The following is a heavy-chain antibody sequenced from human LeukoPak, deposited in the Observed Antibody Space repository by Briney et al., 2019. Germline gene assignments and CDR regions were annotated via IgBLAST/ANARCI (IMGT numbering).Heavy chain of an antibody. CDR1: GDSVSSNSAA. J-gene: IGHJ4*02. Sequence: SQTLSLTCAISGDSVSSNSAAWNWIRQSPSRGLEWLGRTYYRSKWYNDYAVSVKSRITINPDTSKNQFSLKLSSVTAADTAVYYCARHPRTGTNMWVDYWGQGTLVTVSS. CDR3: ARHPRTGTNMWVDY. V-gene: IGHV6-1*01. D-gene: IGHD1-7*01. CDR2: TYYRSKWYN.